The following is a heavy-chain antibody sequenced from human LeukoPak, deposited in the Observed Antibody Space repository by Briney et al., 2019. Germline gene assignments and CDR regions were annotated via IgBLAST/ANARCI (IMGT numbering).Heavy chain of an antibody. D-gene: IGHD2-15*01. V-gene: IGHV3-23*01. CDR3: AKIHQNRVVVGAKGAFDI. CDR1: GLTLNNYA. CDR2: IGSSGGGT. J-gene: IGHJ3*02. Sequence: PGGSLRLSCEASGLTLNNYAMHWVRQSSGKGLEWVSGIGSSGGGTYYADSVKGRFTISRDTSKDTVYLQMDSLRAEDTAIYYCAKIHQNRVVVGAKGAFDIWGQGTVVTVSS.